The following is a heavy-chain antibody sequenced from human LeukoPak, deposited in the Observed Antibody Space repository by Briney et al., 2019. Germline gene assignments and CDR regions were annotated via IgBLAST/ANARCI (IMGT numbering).Heavy chain of an antibody. V-gene: IGHV3-30*04. CDR1: GFTFSSYA. CDR3: ARAPPRDGDPPPYYYYGMDV. Sequence: PGGSLRLSCAASGFTFSSYAMHWVRQAPGKGLEWVAVISYDGSNKYYADSVKRRFTISRDNSKNTLYLQMNSLKAEDAAVYYRARAPPRDGDPPPYYYYGMDVWGQGTTVTVSS. D-gene: IGHD4-17*01. CDR2: ISYDGSNK. J-gene: IGHJ6*02.